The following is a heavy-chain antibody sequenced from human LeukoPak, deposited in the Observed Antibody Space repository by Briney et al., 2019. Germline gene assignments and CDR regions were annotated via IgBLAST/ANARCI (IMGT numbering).Heavy chain of an antibody. CDR1: GFTFSSYG. V-gene: IGHV3-30*18. CDR3: AKLEQGGRESYYYYGMDV. J-gene: IGHJ6*02. D-gene: IGHD1-1*01. Sequence: GRSLRLSCAASGFTFSSYGMHWVRQAPGKGLEWVAVISYDGSNKYYADSVKGRFTISRDNSKNTLCLQMNSLRAEDTAVYYCAKLEQGGRESYYYYGMDVWGQGTTVTVSS. CDR2: ISYDGSNK.